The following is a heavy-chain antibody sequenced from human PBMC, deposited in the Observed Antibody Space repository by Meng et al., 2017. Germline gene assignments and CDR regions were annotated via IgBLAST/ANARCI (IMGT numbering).Heavy chain of an antibody. CDR3: AMGGIVDYYFDY. V-gene: IGHV4-61*02. D-gene: IGHD1-26*01. J-gene: IGHJ4*02. CDR2: IYTSGST. Sequence: SETLSLTCTVSGGSISSGSYYWSWIRQPAGKGLEWIGRIYTSGSTNYNPSLKSRVTISVDTSKNQFSLKLSSVTAADTAVYYCAMGGIVDYYFDYWGQGTLVT. CDR1: GGSISSGSYY.